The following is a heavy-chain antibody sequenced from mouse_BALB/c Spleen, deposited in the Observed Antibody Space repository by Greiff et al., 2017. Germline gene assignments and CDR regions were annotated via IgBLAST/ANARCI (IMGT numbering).Heavy chain of an antibody. CDR2: IDPENGNT. Sequence: VQLKQSGAELVRPGALVKLSCKASGFNIKDYYMHWVKQRPEQGLEWIGWIDPENGNTIYDPKFQGKASITADTSSNTAYLQLSSLTSEDTAVYYCAPGGSSFYWYFDVWGAGTTVTVSS. J-gene: IGHJ1*01. CDR1: GFNIKDYY. CDR3: APGGSSFYWYFDV. D-gene: IGHD1-1*01. V-gene: IGHV14-1*02.